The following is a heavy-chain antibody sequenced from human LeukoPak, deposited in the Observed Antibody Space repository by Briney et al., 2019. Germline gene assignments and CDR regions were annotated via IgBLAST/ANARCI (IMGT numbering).Heavy chain of an antibody. CDR2: IRYDGSNK. J-gene: IGHJ4*02. CDR3: AKDMYSSSCLDY. D-gene: IGHD6-13*01. Sequence: PGGSLRLSCAASGFTFSSYGMHWVRQAPGKGLEWVAFIRYDGSNKYYADSVKGRFTISRDNSKNTLYLQMNSLRAEDTAVYYCAKDMYSSSCLDYWGQGTLVTVSS. CDR1: GFTFSSYG. V-gene: IGHV3-30*02.